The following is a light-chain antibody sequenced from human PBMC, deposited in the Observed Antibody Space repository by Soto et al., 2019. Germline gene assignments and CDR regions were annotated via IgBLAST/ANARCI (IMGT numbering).Light chain of an antibody. V-gene: IGKV3-11*01. J-gene: IGKJ1*01. CDR2: DAS. CDR1: QSVSSY. Sequence: EIVLTQSPASRPLSPGQRPTLSCRASQSVSSYLAWYQQKPGQAPRLLIYDASTRATGIPARFSGSGSGTDFTLTISSLEPEDFAVYYCQQRSNWPRTFGQGTKVDIK. CDR3: QQRSNWPRT.